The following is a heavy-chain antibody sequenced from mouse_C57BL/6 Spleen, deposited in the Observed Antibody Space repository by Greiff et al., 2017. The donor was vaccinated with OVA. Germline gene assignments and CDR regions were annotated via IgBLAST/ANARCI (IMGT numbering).Heavy chain of an antibody. Sequence: QVQLQQPGAELVRPGSSVKLSCKASGYTFTSYWMDWVKQRPGQGLEWIGNIYPSDSETHYNQKFKDKATLTVDKSSSTAYMQLSSLTSEDSAVDYCARRCYYSNFGGFAYWGQGTLVTVSA. D-gene: IGHD2-5*01. J-gene: IGHJ3*01. CDR2: IYPSDSET. CDR3: ARRCYYSNFGGFAY. CDR1: GYTFTSYW. V-gene: IGHV1-61*01.